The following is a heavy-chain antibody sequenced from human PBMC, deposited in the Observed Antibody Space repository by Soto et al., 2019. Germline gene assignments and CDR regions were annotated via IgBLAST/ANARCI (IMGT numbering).Heavy chain of an antibody. Sequence: GASVKVSCKASGYTFTSYGISWVRQAPGQGLEWMGWISAYNGNTNYAQKLQGRVTMTTDTSTSTAYMELRSLRSDDTAVYYCARVTPYYDIFTGYHLVDYWGQGTLVTVSS. V-gene: IGHV1-18*01. CDR2: ISAYNGNT. CDR3: ARVTPYYDIFTGYHLVDY. D-gene: IGHD3-9*01. J-gene: IGHJ4*02. CDR1: GYTFTSYG.